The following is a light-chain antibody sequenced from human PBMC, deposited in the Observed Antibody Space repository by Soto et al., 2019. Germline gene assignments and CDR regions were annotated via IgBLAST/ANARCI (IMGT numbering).Light chain of an antibody. CDR2: HTS. Sequence: EIVLTQSPATLSSSPGERATLSCRASQTVNSRLAWYQHKPGQAPRLLIYHTSRRATGIPDRFSGAGSGTDFTLTISRLEPEDFALYYCQQHDILPITFGQGTRLEI. V-gene: IGKV3-20*01. CDR1: QTVNSR. CDR3: QQHDILPIT. J-gene: IGKJ5*01.